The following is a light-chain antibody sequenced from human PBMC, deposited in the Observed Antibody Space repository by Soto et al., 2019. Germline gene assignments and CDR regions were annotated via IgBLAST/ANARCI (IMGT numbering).Light chain of an antibody. Sequence: QSVLTQPPSVSGAPGQRVTISCTGSSSNIGAGYDVLWYQHLPGTAPKLLIFANNKRPSGVPYRFSGSKSGTSASLAITGLQAEDETDYYCQSYDSSLSAVVFGGGTKLTVL. CDR1: SSNIGAGYD. J-gene: IGLJ3*02. CDR2: ANN. CDR3: QSYDSSLSAVV. V-gene: IGLV1-40*01.